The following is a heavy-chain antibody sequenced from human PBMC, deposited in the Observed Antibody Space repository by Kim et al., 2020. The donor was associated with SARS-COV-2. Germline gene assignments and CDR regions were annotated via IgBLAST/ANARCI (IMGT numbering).Heavy chain of an antibody. Sequence: TDHNPSPQRRVTISANTAKDQFSLKLGSVTVADTAVYYCARLELLHWFESWGQGTLVTVSS. CDR3: ARLELLHWFES. CDR2: T. D-gene: IGHD1-7*01. J-gene: IGHJ5*01. V-gene: IGHV4-39*01.